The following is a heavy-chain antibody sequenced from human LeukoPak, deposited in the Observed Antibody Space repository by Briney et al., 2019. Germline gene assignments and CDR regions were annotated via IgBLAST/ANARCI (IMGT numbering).Heavy chain of an antibody. D-gene: IGHD1-1*01. Sequence: GGSLRLSCAASGFTFSSYAMSWVRQAPGKGLEWVSAISGSGGSTYYADSVKGRFTISRDNSKNTLYLQMNSLRAEDTAIYYCAKDTSSKAWRSYYFESWGQGTLVTVSS. J-gene: IGHJ4*02. CDR2: ISGSGGST. V-gene: IGHV3-23*01. CDR3: AKDTSSKAWRSYYFES. CDR1: GFTFSSYA.